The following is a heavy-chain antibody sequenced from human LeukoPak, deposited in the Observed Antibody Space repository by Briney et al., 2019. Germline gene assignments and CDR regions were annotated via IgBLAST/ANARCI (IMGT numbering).Heavy chain of an antibody. D-gene: IGHD2-21*01. CDR1: GFTFSNAY. CDR3: ITPLPYSAQ. J-gene: IGHJ4*02. V-gene: IGHV3-15*07. Sequence: KSGGSLRLSCAASGFTFSNAYMNWVRQAPGKGLEWVGRIRPKTDGETTEYAAPVKGRFSISRDDSKNMLYLQMNSLKTEDTAVYYCITPLPYSAQGGQGTLVTVSS. CDR2: IRPKTDGETT.